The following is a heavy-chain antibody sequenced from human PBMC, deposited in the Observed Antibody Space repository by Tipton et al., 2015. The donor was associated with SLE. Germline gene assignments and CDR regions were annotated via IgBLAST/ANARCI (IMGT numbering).Heavy chain of an antibody. J-gene: IGHJ4*02. CDR1: GFSFNDCT. CDR2: ITWDGGTA. V-gene: IGHV3-43*01. CDR3: AKDRYGSNWELDY. D-gene: IGHD3-10*01. Sequence: GSLRLSCGASGFSFNDCTMHWVRQPPGKGLEWVSLITWDGGTAYYADSVKGRFTISRDNSKSSLYLQMNSLRIEDTALYYCAKDRYGSNWELDYWGQGTLVTVSS.